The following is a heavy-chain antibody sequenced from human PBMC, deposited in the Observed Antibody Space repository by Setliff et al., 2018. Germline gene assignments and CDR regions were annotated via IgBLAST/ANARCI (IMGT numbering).Heavy chain of an antibody. CDR1: GGSISSSSYY. CDR2: IYYSGSA. CDR3: ARYNYYDSSGYFLTFDY. D-gene: IGHD3-22*01. V-gene: IGHV4-39*01. J-gene: IGHJ4*02. Sequence: SETLSLTCTVPGGSISSSSYYWGWIRQPPGKGLEWIGSIYYSGSAYYSPSLKSRVTISVDTSKNQFSLKLSSVTAADTAVYYCARYNYYDSSGYFLTFDYWGQGTLVTVSS.